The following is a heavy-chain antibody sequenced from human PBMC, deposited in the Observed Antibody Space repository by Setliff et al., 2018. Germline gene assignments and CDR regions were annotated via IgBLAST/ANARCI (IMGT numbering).Heavy chain of an antibody. CDR3: AKKLPGVRYFDY. CDR1: GFTFSSYS. V-gene: IGHV3-7*03. D-gene: IGHD1-7*01. J-gene: IGHJ4*02. Sequence: GGSLRLSCAASGFTFSSYSMNWVRQAPGKGLEWVANIKQDGSQKYYMDSVKGRFTISRDNAKNSVFLQMNSLRAEDTAVYYCAKKLPGVRYFDYCGQGTLVTVSS. CDR2: IKQDGSQK.